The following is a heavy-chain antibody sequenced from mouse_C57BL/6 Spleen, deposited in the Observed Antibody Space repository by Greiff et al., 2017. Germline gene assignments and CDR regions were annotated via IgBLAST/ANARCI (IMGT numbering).Heavy chain of an antibody. Sequence: QVQLQQSGAELVRPGASVTLSCKASGYTFTDYEMHWVKQTPVHGLEWIGAIDPETGGTAYNQKFKGKAILTADKSSSTAYMALRSLTSEYSAVYYWTRWDYGSSYPYYFDYWGQGTTRTVSS. CDR2: IDPETGGT. CDR3: TRWDYGSSYPYYFDY. J-gene: IGHJ2*01. V-gene: IGHV1-15*01. D-gene: IGHD1-1*01. CDR1: GYTFTDYE.